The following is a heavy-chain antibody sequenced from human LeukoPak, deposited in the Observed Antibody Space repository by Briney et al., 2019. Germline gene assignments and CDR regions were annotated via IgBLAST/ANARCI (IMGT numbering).Heavy chain of an antibody. CDR2: IYTSGST. CDR1: GGSISSYY. Sequence: PSETLSLTCTVSGGSISSYYWSWIRQPAGKGLEWIGRIYTSGSTNYNPSLKNRVTMSVDTSKNQFSLRLSSVTAADTAMYYCARHERGAWGWVYYGSGSSNTDAFDIWGQGTMVTVSS. D-gene: IGHD3-10*01. CDR3: ARHERGAWGWVYYGSGSSNTDAFDI. V-gene: IGHV4-4*07. J-gene: IGHJ3*02.